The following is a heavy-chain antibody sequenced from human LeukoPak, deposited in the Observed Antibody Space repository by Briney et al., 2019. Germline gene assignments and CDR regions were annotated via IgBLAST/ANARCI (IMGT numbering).Heavy chain of an antibody. Sequence: PGGSLRLSCAASGFIFSSYSMNWVRQAPGKGLEWVSSISSSSSSYIYYADSVKGRFTISRDNAKNSLYLQMNSLRAEDTAVYYCARDQGITIFGVPTAHAFDIWGQGTMVTVSS. CDR3: ARDQGITIFGVPTAHAFDI. CDR2: ISSSSSSYI. V-gene: IGHV3-21*01. CDR1: GFIFSSYS. D-gene: IGHD3-3*01. J-gene: IGHJ3*02.